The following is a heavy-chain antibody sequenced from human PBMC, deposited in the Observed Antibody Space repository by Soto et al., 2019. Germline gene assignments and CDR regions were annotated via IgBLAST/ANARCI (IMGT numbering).Heavy chain of an antibody. CDR1: GRSISSSSEY. D-gene: IGHD3-22*01. CDR2: IYYSGST. Sequence: SDPLSLHCTVSGRSISSSSEYSAWILHPPGKGLERIGSIYYSGSTYYNPSLKRRVTISVDTSKNQFSLKLSSVTAADTAVYYCARQGSGYYYAYLDYWGQGTLVNVSS. J-gene: IGHJ4*02. CDR3: ARQGSGYYYAYLDY. V-gene: IGHV4-39*01.